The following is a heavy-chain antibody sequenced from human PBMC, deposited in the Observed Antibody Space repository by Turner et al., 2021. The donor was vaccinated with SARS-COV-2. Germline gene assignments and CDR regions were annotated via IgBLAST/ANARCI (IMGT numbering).Heavy chain of an antibody. Sequence: QVQLVESGGGVVQPGRSLRLSCAASGFTFSRYGMHWVRQAPGKGLEWVAGIWYDGSNKYYADSVKGRFTISRDKSKNTLYLQMNSLRAEDTAVYYCARDHYYDSSGYTLDAFDIWGQGTMVTISS. V-gene: IGHV3-33*01. CDR2: IWYDGSNK. D-gene: IGHD3-22*01. CDR3: ARDHYYDSSGYTLDAFDI. J-gene: IGHJ3*02. CDR1: GFTFSRYG.